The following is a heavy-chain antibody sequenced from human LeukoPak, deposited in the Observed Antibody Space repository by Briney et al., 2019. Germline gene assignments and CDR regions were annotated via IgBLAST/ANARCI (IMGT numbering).Heavy chain of an antibody. Sequence: PGGSLRLSCAAPGFNFSTNYMSWVRQAPGKGLEWVSVIYRGGSTYYADSVKGRFTISRDNSKNTLYLQMNSLRAEDTAAYYCARVGDSNRYGMDVWGQGTTVTVSS. CDR3: ARVGDSNRYGMDV. CDR2: IYRGGST. CDR1: GFNFSTNY. D-gene: IGHD2-21*02. V-gene: IGHV3-66*01. J-gene: IGHJ6*02.